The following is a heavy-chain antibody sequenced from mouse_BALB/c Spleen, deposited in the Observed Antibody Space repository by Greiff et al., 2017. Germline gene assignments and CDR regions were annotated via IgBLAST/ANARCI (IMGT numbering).Heavy chain of an antibody. CDR3: ASLPRIYYDYDGVAY. V-gene: IGHV5-6-2*01. CDR1: GFTFSSYY. D-gene: IGHD2-4*01. CDR2: INSNGGST. J-gene: IGHJ3*01. Sequence: EVKLVESGGGLVKLGGSLKLSCAASGFTFSSYYMSWVRQTPEKRLELVAAINSNGGSTYYPDTVKGRFTISRDNAKNTLYLQMSSLKSEDTALYYCASLPRIYYDYDGVAYWGQGTLVTVSA.